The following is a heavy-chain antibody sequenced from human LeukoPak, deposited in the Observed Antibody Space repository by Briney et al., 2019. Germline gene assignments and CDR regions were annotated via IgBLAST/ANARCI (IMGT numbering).Heavy chain of an antibody. CDR1: AFTFSSYG. CDR3: ARDCSSTSCWQFDY. D-gene: IGHD2-2*01. Sequence: GRSLRLSCAASAFTFSSYGMHWVRQAPGKGLEWVAVIWYDGSNKYYADSVKGRFTISRDNSKNTLYLQMNSLRAEDTAVYYCARDCSSTSCWQFDYWGQGTLVTVSS. V-gene: IGHV3-33*01. J-gene: IGHJ4*02. CDR2: IWYDGSNK.